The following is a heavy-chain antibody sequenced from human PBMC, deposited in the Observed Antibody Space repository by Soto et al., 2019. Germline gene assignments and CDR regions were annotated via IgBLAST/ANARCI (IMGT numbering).Heavy chain of an antibody. CDR3: AKDRFGESYYFDY. CDR2: ISYDGSNK. D-gene: IGHD3-10*01. V-gene: IGHV3-30*18. J-gene: IGHJ4*02. Sequence: QVQLVESGGGVVQPGRSLRLSCAASGFTFSSYGMHWVRQAPGKGLEWVAVISYDGSNKYYADSVKGRFTISRDNSKNTLYLQMNSLRAEDTAVYYCAKDRFGESYYFDYWGQGTLVTVSS. CDR1: GFTFSSYG.